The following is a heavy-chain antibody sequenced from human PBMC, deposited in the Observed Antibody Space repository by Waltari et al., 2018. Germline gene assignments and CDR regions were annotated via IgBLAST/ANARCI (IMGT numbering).Heavy chain of an antibody. CDR3: ARAHSGSYSYVNWFDP. V-gene: IGHV4-38-2*01. J-gene: IGHJ5*02. CDR2: IYHSGST. Sequence: QVQLQESGPGLVKPSETLSLTCAVAGYSISSGYFWGWSRQPPEKGLEWIGSIYHSGSTYYNPSLKSRVTISIDTSKNQFSLRLSSVSAADTAVYYCARAHSGSYSYVNWFDPWGQGTLVTVSS. CDR1: GYSISSGYF. D-gene: IGHD1-26*01.